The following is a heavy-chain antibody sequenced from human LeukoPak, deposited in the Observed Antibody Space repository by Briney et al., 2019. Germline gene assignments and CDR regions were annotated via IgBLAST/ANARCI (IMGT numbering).Heavy chain of an antibody. CDR2: INHSGST. Sequence: SETLSLTCAVYGGSFSGYYWSWIRQPPGKGLEWIGEINHSGSTNYNPSLKGRVTISVDTSKNQFSLKLSSVTAADTAVYYCARGAIAARPRYYYYYYMAVWGKGTTVTVSS. V-gene: IGHV4-34*01. D-gene: IGHD6-6*01. CDR1: GGSFSGYY. J-gene: IGHJ6*03. CDR3: ARGAIAARPRYYYYYYMAV.